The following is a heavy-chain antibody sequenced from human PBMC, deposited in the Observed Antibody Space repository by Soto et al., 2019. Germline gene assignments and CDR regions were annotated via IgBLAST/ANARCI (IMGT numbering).Heavy chain of an antibody. CDR2: IYPGDSDT. J-gene: IGHJ6*02. D-gene: IGHD1-26*01. CDR1: GYSFTSYW. Sequence: GESLKISCKGSGYSFTSYWTGWVRQMPGKGLEWMGIIYPGDSDTRYSPSFQGQVTISADKSISTAYLQWSSLKASDTAMYYCARHGDVGYYYYGMDVWGQGTTVTV. V-gene: IGHV5-51*01. CDR3: ARHGDVGYYYYGMDV.